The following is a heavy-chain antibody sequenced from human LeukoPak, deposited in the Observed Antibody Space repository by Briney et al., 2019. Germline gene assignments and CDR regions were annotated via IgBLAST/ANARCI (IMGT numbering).Heavy chain of an antibody. D-gene: IGHD6-19*01. V-gene: IGHV3-21*05. CDR3: ARAQWLDSFDY. CDR2: ISGNGGVI. J-gene: IGHJ4*02. Sequence: PGGSLRLSCAASGFTFSSYGMHWVRQAPGKGLEWLSYISGNGGVIQYADSVKGRFTISRDNAKNTLYLQMNSLRAEDTAVYYCARAQWLDSFDYWGQGTLVTVSS. CDR1: GFTFSSYG.